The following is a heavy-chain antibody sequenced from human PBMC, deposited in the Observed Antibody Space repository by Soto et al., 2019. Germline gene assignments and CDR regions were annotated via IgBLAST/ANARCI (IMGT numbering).Heavy chain of an antibody. CDR1: GGSISSGGYY. CDR3: ARERRARASPYFDY. V-gene: IGHV4-31*03. Sequence: KPSETLSLTCTVSGGSISSGGYYWSWIRQHPGKGLEWIGYIYYSGSTYYNPSLKSRVTISVDTSKNQFSLKPSSVTAADTAVYYCARERRARASPYFDYWGQGTLVTVSS. D-gene: IGHD6-6*01. CDR2: IYYSGST. J-gene: IGHJ4*02.